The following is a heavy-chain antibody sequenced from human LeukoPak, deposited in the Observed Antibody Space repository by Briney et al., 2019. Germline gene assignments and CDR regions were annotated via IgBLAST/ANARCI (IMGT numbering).Heavy chain of an antibody. CDR1: GFTFDDYA. Sequence: GGSLRLSCAASGFTFDDYAMHWVRQAPGKGLEWVSGISWNSGSIGYADSVKGRFTISRDNAKNSLYLQMNSLRAEDTALYYCAKDRVSSTYYYDSSGSPLDYWGQGTLVTVSS. D-gene: IGHD3-22*01. CDR2: ISWNSGSI. J-gene: IGHJ4*02. V-gene: IGHV3-9*01. CDR3: AKDRVSSTYYYDSSGSPLDY.